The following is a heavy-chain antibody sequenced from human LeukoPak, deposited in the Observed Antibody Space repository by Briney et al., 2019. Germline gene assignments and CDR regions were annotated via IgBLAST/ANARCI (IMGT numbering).Heavy chain of an antibody. D-gene: IGHD4-17*01. CDR3: AKGMARVTTRAFDN. V-gene: IGHV3-9*03. J-gene: IGHJ3*02. CDR1: VLTYDEYA. CDR2: NSWHSGSI. Sequence: GSSQSLPCAVCVLTYDEYAKHCAPHARGRGLEGVSGNSWHSGSIGNADSEKGRFTISIDNAKNTMYLQMKRRRAEDMALYYCAKGMARVTTRAFDNWGQGTMVTVSS.